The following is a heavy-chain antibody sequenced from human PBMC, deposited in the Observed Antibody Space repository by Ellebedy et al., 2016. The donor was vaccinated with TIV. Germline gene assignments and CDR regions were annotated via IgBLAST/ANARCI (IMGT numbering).Heavy chain of an antibody. CDR1: GFTFSDST. V-gene: IGHV3-73*01. CDR2: IRSKANNYAT. J-gene: IGHJ5*02. CDR3: TKATFDP. Sequence: GGSLRLXCAASGFTFSDSTIHWVRQAPGKGLEWVGRIRSKANNYATAYAAPLKGRFTISRDDSKNTAYLQMNSLKTEDTAVYYCTKATFDPWGQGTLVTVSS.